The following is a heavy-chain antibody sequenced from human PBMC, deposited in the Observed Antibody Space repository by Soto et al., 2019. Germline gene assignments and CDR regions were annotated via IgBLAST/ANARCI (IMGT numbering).Heavy chain of an antibody. V-gene: IGHV3-33*01. J-gene: IGHJ4*02. Sequence: GGSLRLSCAPSGFIFSDYVMHWVRQAPGKGLEWVAVMWYDGSKEYYVDSVKGRFTISRDHSKNTLFLQMNSLRAEDTAVYYCARGRTDFDYSGQGTLVTVSS. CDR2: MWYDGSKE. CDR3: ARGRTDFDY. CDR1: GFIFSDYV.